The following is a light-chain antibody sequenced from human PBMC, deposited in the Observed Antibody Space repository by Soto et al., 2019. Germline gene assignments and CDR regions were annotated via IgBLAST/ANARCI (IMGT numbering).Light chain of an antibody. CDR2: AAS. CDR1: QGISSY. V-gene: IGKV1-8*01. J-gene: IGKJ1*01. Sequence: AIRMTQSPSSLSASTGDRVTITCRASQGISSYLAWYQQKPGKAPKLLIYAASTLQSGVPSRFSGSGSGTEFTLSIGSLQSEDFAVYYCQQYNDWPPTFGQGTKVDI. CDR3: QQYNDWPPT.